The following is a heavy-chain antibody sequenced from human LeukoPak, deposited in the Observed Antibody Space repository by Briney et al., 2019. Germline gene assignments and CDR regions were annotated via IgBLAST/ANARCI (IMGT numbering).Heavy chain of an antibody. CDR1: GGSIRSYY. J-gene: IGHJ4*02. CDR2: IYDSGST. Sequence: SETLSLTCTVFGGSIRSYYWNWIRQAPGKGLEWIGYIYDSGSTKYNPSLKSRVTISVDTPKNHFSLQLSSVTAADTAVYYCARYFAGGYYFDYWGQGTLVTVSS. CDR3: ARYFAGGYYFDY. V-gene: IGHV4-59*01. D-gene: IGHD2/OR15-2a*01.